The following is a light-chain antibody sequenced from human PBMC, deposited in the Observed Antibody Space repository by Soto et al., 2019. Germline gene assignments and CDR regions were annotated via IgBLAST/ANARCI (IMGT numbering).Light chain of an antibody. CDR1: QSVSIN. CDR3: QQYNNWPET. CDR2: GAS. Sequence: EIVMTQSPATLSVSPGERATLSCRASQSVSINLAWYQQKPGQAPRLLIYGASTRATGIPARFSGSGSGTEFTLTISSLQSEDFAVHYCQQYNNWPETFGQGTKVEIK. J-gene: IGKJ1*01. V-gene: IGKV3-15*01.